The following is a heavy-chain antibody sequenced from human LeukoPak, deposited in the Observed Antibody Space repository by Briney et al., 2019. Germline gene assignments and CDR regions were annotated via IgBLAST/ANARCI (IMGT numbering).Heavy chain of an antibody. Sequence: GGSLRLSCAASGFTFSTYSMHWVRQAPGKGLEWVVVISYDGSNKYFADSVKGRFTISRDNSKNTLYLQMNGLRAEDTAVYYCARDTKYDSGSYWGYYFDYWGQGTLVTVSS. CDR1: GFTFSTYS. V-gene: IGHV3-30-3*01. D-gene: IGHD3-10*01. CDR2: ISYDGSNK. J-gene: IGHJ4*02. CDR3: ARDTKYDSGSYWGYYFDY.